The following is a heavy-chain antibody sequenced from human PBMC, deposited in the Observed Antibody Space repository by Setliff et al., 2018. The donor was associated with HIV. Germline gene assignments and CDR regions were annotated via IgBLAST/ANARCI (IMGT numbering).Heavy chain of an antibody. CDR2: ISAYNGNT. V-gene: IGHV1-18*01. D-gene: IGHD3-10*01. J-gene: IGHJ6*03. Sequence: ASVKVSCKASGYTFTSYGISWVRQAPGQGLEWMGWISAYNGNTNYAQKLQGRVTMTTDTSSSTAYLDLRSLRSDDTAVYYCARGADGDFHYYMDVWGKGTTVTVSS. CDR1: GYTFTSYG. CDR3: ARGADGDFHYYMDV.